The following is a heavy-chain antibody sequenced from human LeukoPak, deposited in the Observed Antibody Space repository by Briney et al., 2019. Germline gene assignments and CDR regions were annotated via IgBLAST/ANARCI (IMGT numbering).Heavy chain of an antibody. Sequence: ASVKVSCKASGYTFTSYYLHWVRQAPGQGLEWMGVFNPSDDSTTYAQRFQGRVTMTRDTSIRTAYMELSRLRSGDTAVYYCARGYCSGGSCYSVENWFDPWGQGTLVTVSS. D-gene: IGHD2-15*01. V-gene: IGHV1-46*01. CDR2: FNPSDDST. J-gene: IGHJ5*02. CDR1: GYTFTSYY. CDR3: ARGYCSGGSCYSVENWFDP.